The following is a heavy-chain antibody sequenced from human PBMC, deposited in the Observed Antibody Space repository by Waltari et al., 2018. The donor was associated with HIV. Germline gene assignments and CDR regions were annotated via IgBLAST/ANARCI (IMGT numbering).Heavy chain of an antibody. CDR1: AVSFAHHG. D-gene: IGHD2-15*01. J-gene: IGHJ4*02. CDR3: VKLRNQGTLLAAGGVVFEH. V-gene: IGHV3-20*01. CDR2: TTWDNEVT. Sequence: EVGLVASGGRVARPWEALRPTCADTAVSFAHHGLGCGRRVPGKGLQWVSMTTWDNEVTHHADSVRGRFGISKDNKKTSFSLYMGRVREDDSGIYHCVKLRNQGTLLAAGGVVFEHWGRGTVVTVSS.